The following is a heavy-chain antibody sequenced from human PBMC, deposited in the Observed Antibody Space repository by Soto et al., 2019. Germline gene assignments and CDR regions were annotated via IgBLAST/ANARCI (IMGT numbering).Heavy chain of an antibody. Sequence: SETLSLTCTVSGGSISSSNYYWGWIRQPPGKGLEWIGSIFYSGSTYYNPSLKSRVTISVDTSKNQFSLKLSSVTAADTAVYYCVSGYCSSTSCSTIYDYYYGMDVWGQGTTVTVSS. CDR3: VSGYCSSTSCSTIYDYYYGMDV. CDR2: IFYSGST. V-gene: IGHV4-39*01. J-gene: IGHJ6*02. D-gene: IGHD2-2*02. CDR1: GGSISSSNYY.